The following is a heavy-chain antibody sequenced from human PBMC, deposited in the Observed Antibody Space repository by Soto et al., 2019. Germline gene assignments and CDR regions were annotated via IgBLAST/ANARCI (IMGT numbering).Heavy chain of an antibody. D-gene: IGHD3-10*01. Sequence: TDTLPLTCAVSSGSMCSSRWWSWVCKPQGKGLEWIGEIYHSGSTNYNPSLKSRVTISVDKSKNQFSLKLSSVTAADTALYYCARGTGRIYYYYMDVWGKGTTVTGSS. CDR2: IYHSGST. CDR3: ARGTGRIYYYYMDV. V-gene: IGHV4-4*02. J-gene: IGHJ6*03. CDR1: SGSMCSSRW.